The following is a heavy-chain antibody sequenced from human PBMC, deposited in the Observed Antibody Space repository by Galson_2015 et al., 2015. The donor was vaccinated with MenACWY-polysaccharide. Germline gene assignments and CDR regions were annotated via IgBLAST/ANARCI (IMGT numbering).Heavy chain of an antibody. CDR2: ISYDETNK. D-gene: IGHD2-2*01. J-gene: IGHJ6*02. CDR3: ARDYCSRTSCYGLDV. V-gene: IGHV3-30-3*01. CDR1: GFTFNSYA. Sequence: SLRLSCAASGFTFNSYAMHWVRQAPGKGLEWVAVISYDETNKYYAASVKGRFTISRDNSNNTLYLQMNSLRAEDAAVYYCARDYCSRTSCYGLDVWGQGTTVIVSS.